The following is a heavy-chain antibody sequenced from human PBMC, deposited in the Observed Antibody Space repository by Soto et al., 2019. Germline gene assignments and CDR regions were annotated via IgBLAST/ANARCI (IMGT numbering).Heavy chain of an antibody. CDR2: ISSSSSYI. V-gene: IGHV3-21*01. J-gene: IGHJ4*02. CDR1: GFTFSSYS. CDR3: ARELXPYYDILTGYYTNYFDY. D-gene: IGHD3-9*01. Sequence: GGSLRLSCAASGFTFSSYSMNWVRQAPGKGLERVSSISSSSSYIYYADSVKGRFTISRDNAKNSLYLQMNSLRAEDTAVYYCARELXPYYDILTGYYTNYFDYWGPGTLVTVSS.